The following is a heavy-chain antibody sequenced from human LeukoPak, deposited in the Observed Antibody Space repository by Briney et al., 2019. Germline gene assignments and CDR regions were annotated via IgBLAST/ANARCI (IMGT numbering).Heavy chain of an antibody. CDR3: ATDRGGSGYDLEGWFDP. J-gene: IGHJ5*02. D-gene: IGHD5-12*01. Sequence: ASVKVSCKASGYTFTTYGISWVRQAPGQGREWMGWISAYNNNTKYAQKFQGRVNMTTDKSTSTAYMELRTLRSDDTAVCYCATDRGGSGYDLEGWFDPWGQGTLVTVSS. V-gene: IGHV1-18*01. CDR1: GYTFTTYG. CDR2: ISAYNNNT.